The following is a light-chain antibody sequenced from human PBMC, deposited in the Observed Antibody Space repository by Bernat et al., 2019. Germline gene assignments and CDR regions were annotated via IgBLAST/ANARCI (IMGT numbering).Light chain of an antibody. CDR1: QSISSY. CDR2: AAS. J-gene: IGKJ4*01. CDR3: QQSYSTPLT. V-gene: IGKV1-39*01. Sequence: IQMTQPPSSLSASVGDRVTITCRASQSISSYLNWYQQKPGKAPKLLIYAASSLQSGVPSRFSGRGSGTDFTLTISSLQPEDFATYYFQQSYSTPLTCGGGTKVEIK.